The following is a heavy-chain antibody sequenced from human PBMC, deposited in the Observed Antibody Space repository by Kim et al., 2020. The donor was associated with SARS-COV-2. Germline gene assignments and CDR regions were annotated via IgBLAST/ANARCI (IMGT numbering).Heavy chain of an antibody. Sequence: GGSLRLSCAASGFTFSSFAMNWVRQAPGKGLEWVSGISGSGGSTYYADSVKGRCTFSRDNSKNTLYLQMNSLRAEDTAVYYCAKDFYWDNSAAGGFDMWG. V-gene: IGHV3-23*01. J-gene: IGHJ3*02. CDR2: ISGSGGST. D-gene: IGHD1-26*01. CDR3: AKDFYWDNSAAGGFDM. CDR1: GFTFSSFA.